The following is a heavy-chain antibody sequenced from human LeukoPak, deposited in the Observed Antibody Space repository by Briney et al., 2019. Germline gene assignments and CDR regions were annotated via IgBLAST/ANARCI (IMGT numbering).Heavy chain of an antibody. Sequence: SETLSLTCTVSGGSISNYYWSWIRQPPGKGLEWIGYIYYSGTTNYNPSLKSRVTMSIDTSKNRFSLKLRSVTAADTAVYYCARSAYSSGFYYFDFWGQGALVTVSS. CDR3: ARSAYSSGFYYFDF. CDR2: IYYSGTT. V-gene: IGHV4-59*08. J-gene: IGHJ4*02. D-gene: IGHD3-22*01. CDR1: GGSISNYY.